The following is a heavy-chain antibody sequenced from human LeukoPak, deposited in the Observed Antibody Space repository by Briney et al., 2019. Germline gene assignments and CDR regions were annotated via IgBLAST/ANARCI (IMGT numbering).Heavy chain of an antibody. CDR3: ARAGIIVLRGVPDYNYYYMDV. J-gene: IGHJ6*03. CDR1: RFSFGTFW. V-gene: IGHV3-74*01. Sequence: GGSLRLSCAASRFSFGTFWMYWVRQVPGKGVVWVSHITNDGGRTRYADSVKGRFTISRDNAKNTLYLEMNSLRAEDTAVYYCARAGIIVLRGVPDYNYYYMDVWGKGTTVTVSS. D-gene: IGHD3-10*01. CDR2: ITNDGGRT.